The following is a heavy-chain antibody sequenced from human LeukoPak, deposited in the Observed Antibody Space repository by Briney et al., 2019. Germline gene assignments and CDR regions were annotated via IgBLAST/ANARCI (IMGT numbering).Heavy chain of an antibody. D-gene: IGHD2-15*01. CDR3: ARDQGYCSGGSCYRVTNWFDP. V-gene: IGHV4-59*01. J-gene: IGHJ5*02. CDR1: GGSISSYY. Sequence: PSETLSLTCTVSGGSISSYYWSWIRQPPGKGLEWIGYIYYSGSTNYNPSLKSQVTISVDTSKNQFSLKLSSVTAADTAVYYCARDQGYCSGGSCYRVTNWFDPWGQGTLVTVSS. CDR2: IYYSGST.